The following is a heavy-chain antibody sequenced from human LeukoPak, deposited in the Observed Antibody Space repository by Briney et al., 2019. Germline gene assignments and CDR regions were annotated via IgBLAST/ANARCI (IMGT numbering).Heavy chain of an antibody. CDR2: INPSGGST. D-gene: IGHD3-9*01. J-gene: IGHJ4*02. CDR1: GYTFTSYH. CDR3: ARGPPLRYFDWLTV. V-gene: IGHV1-46*01. Sequence: ASVKVSCKASGYTFTSYHIHWVRQAPGQGLEWMGIINPSGGSTRYAQKVQGRVTMTRNTSISTAYMELSSLRSEDTAVYYCARGPPLRYFDWLTVWGQGTLVTVSS.